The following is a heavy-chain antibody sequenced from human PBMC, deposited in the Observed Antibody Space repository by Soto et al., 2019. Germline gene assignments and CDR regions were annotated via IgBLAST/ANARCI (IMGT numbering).Heavy chain of an antibody. CDR1: GGSISSYY. CDR3: ARGYCSSTSCYIWDTGFDP. J-gene: IGHJ5*02. CDR2: IYYSGRT. V-gene: IGHV4-59*01. D-gene: IGHD2-2*02. Sequence: QVQLQESGPGLVKPSETLSLTCTVSGGSISSYYWSWIRQPPGKGLEWIGYIYYSGRTNYNPSLTSQAPXSXDXXKNQVSLKLSSVTAADTAVYYCARGYCSSTSCYIWDTGFDPWGQGTLVTVSS.